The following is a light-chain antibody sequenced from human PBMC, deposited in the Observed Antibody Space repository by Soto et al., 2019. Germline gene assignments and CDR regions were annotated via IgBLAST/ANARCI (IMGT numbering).Light chain of an antibody. CDR1: SSNIGSNY. Sequence: QSVLTQPPSASGTPGQRVTISCSGSSSNIGSNYVYWYQQLPGTAPKLLIYSNNQRPSGVPDRFSGSKSGTSAYLAISGLRSEDEADYYCAAWDDSLSGLVVFGGGTKLTVL. J-gene: IGLJ2*01. V-gene: IGLV1-47*02. CDR3: AAWDDSLSGLVV. CDR2: SNN.